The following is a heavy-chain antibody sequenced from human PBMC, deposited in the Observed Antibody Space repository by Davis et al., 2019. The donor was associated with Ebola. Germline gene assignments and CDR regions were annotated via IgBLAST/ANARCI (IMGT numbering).Heavy chain of an antibody. V-gene: IGHV4-59*12. CDR1: GGSFSGYY. CDR2: IYYSGST. Sequence: MPSETLSLTCAVYGGSFSGYYWSWIRQPPGKGLEWIGYIYYSGSTNYNPSLKSRVTISVDKSKNQFSLKLSSVTAADTAVSYCAGGQQLDPFDYWGQGTLVTVSS. D-gene: IGHD6-13*01. CDR3: AGGQQLDPFDY. J-gene: IGHJ4*02.